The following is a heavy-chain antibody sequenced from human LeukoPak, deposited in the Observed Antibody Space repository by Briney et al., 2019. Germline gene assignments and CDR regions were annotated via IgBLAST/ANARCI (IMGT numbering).Heavy chain of an antibody. CDR2: IYYSGST. V-gene: IGHV4-31*03. D-gene: IGHD4-17*01. Sequence: SETLSLTCTVSGGSISSGGYYWSWIRQHPGKGLEWIGYIYYSGSTYYNPSLKSRVTISVDTSKNQFSLKLSSVTAADTAVYYCARDRYGDDAFDIWGQGTMVTVSS. CDR1: GGSISSGGYY. CDR3: ARDRYGDDAFDI. J-gene: IGHJ3*02.